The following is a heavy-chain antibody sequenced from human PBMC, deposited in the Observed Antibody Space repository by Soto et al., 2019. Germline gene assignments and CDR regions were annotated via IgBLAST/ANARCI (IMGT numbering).Heavy chain of an antibody. CDR3: ATKGRWYVGYYYYGMDV. CDR1: GYTLTELS. Sequence: ASLKVSCKVSGYTLTELSMHWVRPAPGKGLEWMGGFDPEDGETIYAQKFQGRVTMTEDTSTDTAYMELSSLRSEDTAVYYCATKGRWYVGYYYYGMDVWGQGTTVTVS. D-gene: IGHD6-13*01. CDR2: FDPEDGET. J-gene: IGHJ6*02. V-gene: IGHV1-24*01.